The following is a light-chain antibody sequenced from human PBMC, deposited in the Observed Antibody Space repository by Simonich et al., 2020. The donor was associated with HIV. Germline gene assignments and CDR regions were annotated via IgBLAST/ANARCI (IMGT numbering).Light chain of an antibody. Sequence: EIVLTQSPATLSLSPGERATLSCRDSQSVSSYLAWYQQKPGQAPRLLIYDASNRATGIPARFSGSGSGTDFTLTISSLEPEDFAVYYCQQRSNWITFGQGTRLEI. CDR2: DAS. V-gene: IGKV3-11*01. CDR3: QQRSNWIT. J-gene: IGKJ5*01. CDR1: QSVSSY.